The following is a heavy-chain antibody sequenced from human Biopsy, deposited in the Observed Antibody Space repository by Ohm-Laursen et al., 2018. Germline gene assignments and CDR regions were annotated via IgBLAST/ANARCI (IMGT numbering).Heavy chain of an antibody. CDR3: ARGPYGDNAGAFDV. CDR2: FSHTGTT. Sequence: SETLSLTCAVDGGSFSGYDLTWIRQPPGKGLEWVGEFSHTGTTIYNPSLKSRLTISVDKSKNHFSLRLTSVTAADTATYFCARGPYGDNAGAFDVWGQGTVVTVSS. V-gene: IGHV4-34*01. CDR1: GGSFSGYD. D-gene: IGHD4/OR15-4a*01. J-gene: IGHJ3*01.